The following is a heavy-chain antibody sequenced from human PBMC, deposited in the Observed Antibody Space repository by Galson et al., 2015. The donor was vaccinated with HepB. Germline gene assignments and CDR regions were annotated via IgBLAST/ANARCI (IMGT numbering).Heavy chain of an antibody. CDR1: GFTVSSNY. V-gene: IGHV3-53*01. CDR2: IYSGGST. Sequence: SLRLSCAASGFTVSSNYMSWVRQAPGKGLEWVSVIYSGGSTYYADSVKGRFTISRDNSKNTLYLQMNSLRAEDTAVYYCAKDPEQQLGLGYYYYYYMDVWGKGTTVTVSS. D-gene: IGHD6-13*01. CDR3: AKDPEQQLGLGYYYYYYMDV. J-gene: IGHJ6*03.